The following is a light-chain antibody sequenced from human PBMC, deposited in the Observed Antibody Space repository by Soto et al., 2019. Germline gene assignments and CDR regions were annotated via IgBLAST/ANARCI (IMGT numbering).Light chain of an antibody. Sequence: QPVLTQPPSASASLGASLTLTCTLSSGYINYKVDWYQQRPGKGPRFVMRVGTGGIVGSKGDGIPDRFSVLGSGLNRDLTIKNNQEEDESDYYCGADHGSGSHFVFGGGTKLTVL. J-gene: IGLJ2*01. CDR1: SGYINYK. CDR2: VGTGGIVG. V-gene: IGLV9-49*01. CDR3: GADHGSGSHFV.